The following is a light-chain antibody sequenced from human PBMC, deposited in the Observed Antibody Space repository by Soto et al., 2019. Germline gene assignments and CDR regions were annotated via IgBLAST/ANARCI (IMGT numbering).Light chain of an antibody. CDR2: SAS. CDR3: QQYGSSPPFT. J-gene: IGKJ5*01. CDR1: QSVSGRN. Sequence: EIVMTQSPATLSVSTGDTATLSCRASQSVSGRNLAWYQQKPGQAPRLLIHSASSRATGIPDRFSGSGSGTDFTLTISRLEPEDFAVYYCQQYGSSPPFTFGQGTRLEIK. V-gene: IGKV3-20*01.